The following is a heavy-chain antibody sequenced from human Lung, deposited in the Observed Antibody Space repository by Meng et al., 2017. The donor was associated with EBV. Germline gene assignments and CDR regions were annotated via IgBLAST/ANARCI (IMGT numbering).Heavy chain of an antibody. Sequence: GRLEEPGQGLVNASQPLCLNFLFSCGSFGSGGYSWSWIRHRQGKGLEWIWYIYYSGSTYTNPALKGRVTISVATYKTQFTLKLRSVTAADKDVYYCARAWCSGGSCYPDYWGQGTLVTVSS. V-gene: IGHV4-30-4*01. D-gene: IGHD2-15*01. CDR1: CGSFGSGGYS. CDR3: ARAWCSGGSCYPDY. J-gene: IGHJ4*02. CDR2: IYYSGST.